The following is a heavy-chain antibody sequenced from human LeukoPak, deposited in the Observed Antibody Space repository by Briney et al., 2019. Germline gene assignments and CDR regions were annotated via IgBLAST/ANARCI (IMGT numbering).Heavy chain of an antibody. CDR3: ARGPREGYNPPFDY. J-gene: IGHJ4*02. CDR2: ICYSGST. D-gene: IGHD5-24*01. Sequence: SETLSLTCTVSGVSISSYYWSWIRQPPGKGLEWVWYICYSGSTNYNPSLKSRVTISVDPSKNQFSLKLSSVTAADTAVYYCARGPREGYNPPFDYWGQGTLVTVSS. V-gene: IGHV4-59*01. CDR1: GVSISSYY.